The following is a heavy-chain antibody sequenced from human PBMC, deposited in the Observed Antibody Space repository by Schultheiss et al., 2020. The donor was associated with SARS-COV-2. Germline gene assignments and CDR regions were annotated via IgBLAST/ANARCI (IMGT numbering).Heavy chain of an antibody. CDR3: ARREGIVHYYGSGGPDY. Sequence: GGSLRLSCKGSGYSFTSYWIGWVRQMPGKGLEWMGIIYPGDSDTRYSPSFQGQVTISADKSISTAYLQWSSLKASDTAMYYCARREGIVHYYGSGGPDYWGQGTLVTVSS. CDR1: GYSFTSYW. D-gene: IGHD3-10*01. CDR2: IYPGDSDT. J-gene: IGHJ4*02. V-gene: IGHV5-51*01.